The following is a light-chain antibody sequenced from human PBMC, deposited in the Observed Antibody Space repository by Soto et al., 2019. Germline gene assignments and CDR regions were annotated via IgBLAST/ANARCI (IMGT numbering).Light chain of an antibody. CDR2: GAS. J-gene: IGKJ1*01. V-gene: IGKV3-15*01. CDR3: QQYNNWPPTT. Sequence: EIVMTQSPATLSVSPGERATLSCRASQSGSINLAWYQQKPGQDPRLLIYGASTRATGTPARFSGSGSGTEFTLPISSLQSEDFAVYYCQQYNNWPPTTFGQGTKVDIK. CDR1: QSGSIN.